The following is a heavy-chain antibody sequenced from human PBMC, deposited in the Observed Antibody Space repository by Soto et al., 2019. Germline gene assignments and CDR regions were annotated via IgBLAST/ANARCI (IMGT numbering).Heavy chain of an antibody. Sequence: QVQLVESGGGLVKPGGSLRLSCAVSGFTFSGYYMAWIRQAPGRGLEWISYISRSGNITYYADSVKGRFTISRDNAKNSLYLQMNSLRVEDTAVYPCAGGRYYFDYCGQGPLVTVSS. V-gene: IGHV3-11*01. CDR1: GFTFSGYY. CDR3: AGGRYYFDY. D-gene: IGHD3-16*01. J-gene: IGHJ4*02. CDR2: ISRSGNIT.